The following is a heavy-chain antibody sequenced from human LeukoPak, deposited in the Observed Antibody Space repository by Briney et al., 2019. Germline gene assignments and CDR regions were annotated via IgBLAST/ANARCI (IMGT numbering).Heavy chain of an antibody. D-gene: IGHD3-22*01. J-gene: IGHJ4*02. CDR3: ASSSYDSSGSPEPFDY. CDR2: MNPNSGNT. V-gene: IGHV1-8*03. Sequence: GASVKVSCKASGYTFTGYYMHWVRQAPGQGLEWMGWMNPNSGNTGYAQKFQGRVTITRNTSISTAYMELSSLRAEDTAVYYCASSSYDSSGSPEPFDYWGQGTLVTVSS. CDR1: GYTFTGYY.